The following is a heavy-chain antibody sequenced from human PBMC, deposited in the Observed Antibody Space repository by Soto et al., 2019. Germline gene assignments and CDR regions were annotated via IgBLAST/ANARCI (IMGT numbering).Heavy chain of an antibody. V-gene: IGHV1-8*01. CDR2: MNPNSGNT. Sequence: AQLVQSGAEVKKPGTSVKVSCKASGYTFTGYDITWVRQATGQGLEWMGWMNPNSGNTGYAQNFQGRVTMTRDNSLTTAYMELNSLRDDDSAVYYCAGEKVGSSGIDFWGQGTLVTVSS. CDR3: AGEKVGSSGIDF. J-gene: IGHJ4*02. CDR1: GYTFTGYD. D-gene: IGHD3-10*01.